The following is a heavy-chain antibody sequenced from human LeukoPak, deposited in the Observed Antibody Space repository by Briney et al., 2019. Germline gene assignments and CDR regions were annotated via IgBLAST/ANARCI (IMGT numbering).Heavy chain of an antibody. CDR1: RGTFSSYA. V-gene: IGHV1-69*05. J-gene: IGHJ4*02. Sequence: ASVKVSCKASRGTFSSYAISWVRQAPGQGLEWMGRIIPIFGTANYAQKFQGRVTITTDESTSTAYMELSSLRSEDTAVYYCARGRWLQHGYFDYWGQGTLVTVYS. D-gene: IGHD5-24*01. CDR2: IIPIFGTA. CDR3: ARGRWLQHGYFDY.